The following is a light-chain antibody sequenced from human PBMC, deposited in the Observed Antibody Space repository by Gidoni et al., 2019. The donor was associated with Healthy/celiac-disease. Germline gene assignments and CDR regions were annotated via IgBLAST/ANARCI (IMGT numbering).Light chain of an antibody. Sequence: DLQLTQSPSTLSASVGDRVTITCRASQSISSWLAWYQQKPGKAPKLLIYKASSLESGVPSRFSGSGSGTKFTLTISSLQPDDFATYYCQQYNSYSYTFGQGTKLEIK. J-gene: IGKJ2*01. CDR1: QSISSW. V-gene: IGKV1-5*03. CDR2: KAS. CDR3: QQYNSYSYT.